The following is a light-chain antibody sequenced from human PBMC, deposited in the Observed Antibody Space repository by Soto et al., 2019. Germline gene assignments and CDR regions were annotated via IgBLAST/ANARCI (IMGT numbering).Light chain of an antibody. CDR1: QSVSSD. Sequence: EIVMTQSPATLSVSPGDRATFSCRASQSVSSDLAWYQQKPGQGPRLLIYGASTRATGIPARFSGSGSGTDFTLTISSLQSEDFAVYYCQQYNNWPPCTFGQGTKVESN. CDR3: QQYNNWPPCT. J-gene: IGKJ2*02. CDR2: GAS. V-gene: IGKV3-15*01.